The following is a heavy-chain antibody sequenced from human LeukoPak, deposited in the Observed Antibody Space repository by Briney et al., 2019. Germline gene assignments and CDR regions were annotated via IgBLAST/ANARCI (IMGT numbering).Heavy chain of an antibody. Sequence: ASVKVSCKASGGTFSSYGISWVRQAPGQGDEWMGRIIPIFGTANYAQKFQRRVTITTDESTSTAYMELSSLRSEDTAVYYCARERYSSGWPLNWFDPWGQGTLVTVSS. V-gene: IGHV1-69*05. D-gene: IGHD6-19*01. CDR1: GGTFSSYG. J-gene: IGHJ5*02. CDR2: IIPIFGTA. CDR3: ARERYSSGWPLNWFDP.